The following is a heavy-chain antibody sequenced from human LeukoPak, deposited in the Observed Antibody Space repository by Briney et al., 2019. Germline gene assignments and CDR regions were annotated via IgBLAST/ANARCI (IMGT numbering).Heavy chain of an antibody. V-gene: IGHV3-11*01. CDR3: AGSITMVRGVIITDS. Sequence: GGSLRLSCAASGFTFSDYYMSWIRQAPGKGLEWVSYISSSGSTIYYADSVKGRFTISRDNAKNSLYLQMNSLRAEDTAVYCCAGSITMVRGVIITDSWGQGTLVTVSS. J-gene: IGHJ5*01. D-gene: IGHD3-10*01. CDR2: ISSSGSTI. CDR1: GFTFSDYY.